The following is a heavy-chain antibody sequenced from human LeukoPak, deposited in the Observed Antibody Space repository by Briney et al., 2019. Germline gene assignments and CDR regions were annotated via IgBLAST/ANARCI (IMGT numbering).Heavy chain of an antibody. V-gene: IGHV3-15*01. D-gene: IGHD3-3*01. Sequence: GGSLRLSCAASGFTFRDAWMTWVRQAPGKGLEWVGRIRSKTDGGTTDYAVSVQGRFTISRDDSKNTLYLQMSSLKTEDTAVYYCAKHFYGVVIIQRWGRGPLVTVSS. J-gene: IGHJ1*01. CDR2: IRSKTDGGTT. CDR1: GFTFRDAW. CDR3: AKHFYGVVIIQR.